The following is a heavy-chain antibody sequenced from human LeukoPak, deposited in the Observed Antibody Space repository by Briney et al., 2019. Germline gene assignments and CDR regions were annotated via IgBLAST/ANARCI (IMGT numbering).Heavy chain of an antibody. D-gene: IGHD3-3*01. CDR1: GSTFSSYA. CDR2: ISGSGGST. V-gene: IGHV3-23*01. Sequence: AGGSLRLSCAASGSTFSSYAMSWVRQAPGKGLEWVSAISGSGGSTYYADSVKGRFTISRDNSKNTLYLQMNSLRAEDTAVYYCAKDPRVEKTIPAWGQGTLVTVSS. CDR3: AKDPRVEKTIPA. J-gene: IGHJ5*02.